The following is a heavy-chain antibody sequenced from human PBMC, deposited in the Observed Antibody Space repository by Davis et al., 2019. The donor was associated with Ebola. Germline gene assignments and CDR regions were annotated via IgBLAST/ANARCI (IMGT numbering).Heavy chain of an antibody. V-gene: IGHV3-30*04. J-gene: IGHJ6*02. CDR3: AKVMITFGGVRYGLHV. Sequence: PGGSLRLSCAASGFTFSSYAMHWVRQVPGKGLEWVAVISYDGSNKYYANSVKGRFTISRDNSKNTMYLQMNSLRAEDTAVYYCAKVMITFGGVRYGLHVWGQGTTVTVSS. D-gene: IGHD3-16*01. CDR2: ISYDGSNK. CDR1: GFTFSSYA.